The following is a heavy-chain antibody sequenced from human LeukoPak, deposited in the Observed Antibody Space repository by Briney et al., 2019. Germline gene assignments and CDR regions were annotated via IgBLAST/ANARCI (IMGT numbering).Heavy chain of an antibody. Sequence: PGRSLRLSCAASGFTFDDYATHWVRQAPGKGLEWVSGISWNSGSLGYADSVKGRFTISRDNAKNSLYLQMNSLRAEDTALYYCAKDSVFREGYFDYWGQGTLVTVSS. CDR2: ISWNSGSL. V-gene: IGHV3-9*01. CDR1: GFTFDDYA. CDR3: AKDSVFREGYFDY. J-gene: IGHJ4*02.